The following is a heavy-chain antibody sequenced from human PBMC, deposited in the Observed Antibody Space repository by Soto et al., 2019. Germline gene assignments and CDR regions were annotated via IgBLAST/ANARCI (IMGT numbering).Heavy chain of an antibody. CDR3: ASKPYSSSWSNWFDP. CDR1: GYNFTSHY. Sequence: ASVKVSCKTSGYNFTSHYIHWVRQAPGQRLESIGIIYPRGGSTIYAQKFQGKVTMTRNTSISTAYMELSSLRSEDTAVYYCASKPYSSSWSNWFDPWGQGTLVTVSS. CDR2: IYPRGGST. J-gene: IGHJ5*02. D-gene: IGHD6-13*01. V-gene: IGHV1-46*01.